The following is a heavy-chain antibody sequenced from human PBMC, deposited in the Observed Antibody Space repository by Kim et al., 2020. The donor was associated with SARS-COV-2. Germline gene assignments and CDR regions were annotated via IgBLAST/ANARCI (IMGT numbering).Heavy chain of an antibody. V-gene: IGHV1-18*01. CDR1: GYTFSDYG. Sequence: ASVKVSCKASGYTFSDYGISWVRQAPGQGLEWMGWLSTSRGDTDYAEKFQGRVTTTTAGNTAYMEVSSLTSDDTAVYYCARDPHHYPLGRRTSDFAFWGQGTLVTVSS. J-gene: IGHJ4*02. CDR3: ARDPHHYPLGRRTSDFAF. D-gene: IGHD3-10*01. CDR2: LSTSRGDT.